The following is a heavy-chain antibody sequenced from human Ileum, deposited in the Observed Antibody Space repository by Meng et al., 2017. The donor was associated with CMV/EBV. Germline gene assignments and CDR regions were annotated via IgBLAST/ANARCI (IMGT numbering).Heavy chain of an antibody. D-gene: IGHD3-10*01. J-gene: IGHJ4*02. CDR3: ARGRRDIGFDF. CDR1: GVTISDYY. Sequence: CEVAGVTISDYYISWIRRAPGKGLEWISFLGGAGGVAYYADSMQGRFTISRDNSGKSLYLQMDNLRVEDTAIYYCARGRRDIGFDFWGQGVLVTVSS. V-gene: IGHV3-11*01. CDR2: LGGAGGVA.